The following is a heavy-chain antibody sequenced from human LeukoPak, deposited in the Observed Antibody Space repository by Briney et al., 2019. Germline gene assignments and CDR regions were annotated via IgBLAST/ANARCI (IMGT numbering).Heavy chain of an antibody. Sequence: GGSLRLSCAASGFTFSSYWMSWVRQAPGKGLEWVANIKQDGSEKYYVDSVKGRFTISRDNAKNSLYLQMNSLRAEDTAVYYCARTQYYDILTGYSPFFDYRGQGTLVTVSS. V-gene: IGHV3-7*03. CDR1: GFTFSSYW. J-gene: IGHJ4*02. CDR2: IKQDGSEK. D-gene: IGHD3-9*01. CDR3: ARTQYYDILTGYSPFFDY.